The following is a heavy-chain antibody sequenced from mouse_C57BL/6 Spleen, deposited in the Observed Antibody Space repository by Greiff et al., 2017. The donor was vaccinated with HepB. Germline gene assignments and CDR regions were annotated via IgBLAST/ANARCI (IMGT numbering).Heavy chain of an antibody. V-gene: IGHV1-39*01. CDR2: INPNYGTT. J-gene: IGHJ4*01. CDR3: ARSVLLTTVDRYYAMDY. CDR1: GYSFTDYN. Sequence: EVKLQESGPELVKPGASVKISCKASGYSFTDYNMNWVKQSNGKSLEWIGVINPNYGTTSYNQKFKGKATLTVDQSSSTAYMQLNSLTSEDSAVYYCARSVLLTTVDRYYAMDYWGQGTSVTVSS. D-gene: IGHD1-1*01.